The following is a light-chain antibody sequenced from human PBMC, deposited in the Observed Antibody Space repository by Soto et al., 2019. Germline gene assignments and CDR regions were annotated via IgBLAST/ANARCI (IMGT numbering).Light chain of an antibody. Sequence: IVLTQSPATLSLSPGERATLSCTASQHVTTTYIAWYQQKFGQAPRLLIYGASTRATGTPDRFTGGGFGTDFTLTISRVEPEDFAVYYCQQYDSSFTFVGATKVAMK. CDR2: GAS. CDR3: QQYDSSFT. V-gene: IGKV3-20*01. J-gene: IGKJ4*01. CDR1: QHVTTTY.